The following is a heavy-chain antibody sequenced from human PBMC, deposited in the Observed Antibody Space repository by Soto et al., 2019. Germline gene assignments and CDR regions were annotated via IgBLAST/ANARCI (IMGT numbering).Heavy chain of an antibody. V-gene: IGHV3-30-3*01. CDR3: AEDGNVDDSFPGFYY. J-gene: IGHJ4*02. Sequence: GGSLRHCCAASGFTFSNYAMHWVRQAPGKGLERVAVISYDGSNKYYADSVKGRFTISRDNSKNTLYLQMNSLRAEDRAVYYCAEDGNVDDSFPGFYYWSQGALVTVSS. CDR1: GFTFSNYA. D-gene: IGHD3-9*01. CDR2: ISYDGSNK.